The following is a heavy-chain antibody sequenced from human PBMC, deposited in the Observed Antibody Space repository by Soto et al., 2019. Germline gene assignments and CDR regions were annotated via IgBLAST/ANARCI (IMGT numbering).Heavy chain of an antibody. V-gene: IGHV1-18*01. Sequence: ASVKVSCKASGYSFTNYGITWVRQAPGQGLEWLGWISAFNGNTHYAQKVQGRVTMTTGASTSTAYMELRSLRSDDTAVYYCARDRGVAPPVAGNTHYYYYMDVWGKGTTVTVS. CDR3: ARDRGVAPPVAGNTHYYYYMDV. CDR1: GYSFTNYG. J-gene: IGHJ6*03. CDR2: ISAFNGNT. D-gene: IGHD6-19*01.